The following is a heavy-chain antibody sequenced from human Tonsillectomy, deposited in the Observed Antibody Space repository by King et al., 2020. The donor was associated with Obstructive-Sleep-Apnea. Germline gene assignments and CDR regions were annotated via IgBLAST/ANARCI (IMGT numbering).Heavy chain of an antibody. D-gene: IGHD5-24*01. CDR3: AKDSGRWLQLRGYYYYGMDV. J-gene: IGHJ6*02. V-gene: IGHV3-9*01. CDR1: GFTFDDYA. CDR2: ISWNSGSI. Sequence: VQLVESGGGLVQPGGSLRLSCAASGFTFDDYAMHWVRQAPGKGLEWVSGISWNSGSIGYADSVKGRFTISRDNAKNSLYLQMNSLRAEDTALYYCAKDSGRWLQLRGYYYYGMDVWGQGTTVTVSS.